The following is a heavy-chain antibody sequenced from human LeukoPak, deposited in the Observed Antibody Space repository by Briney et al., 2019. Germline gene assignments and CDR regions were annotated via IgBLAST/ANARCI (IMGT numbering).Heavy chain of an antibody. CDR3: ARCYGSGSYYLH. V-gene: IGHV4-30-4*01. D-gene: IGHD3-10*01. CDR2: IYYSGST. J-gene: IGHJ4*02. Sequence: SETLSLTCTVSGGSISSGDYYWSWIRQPPRKGLEWIGYIYYSGSTYYNPSLKSRVTISVDTSKNQFSLKLSSVTAADTAVYYCARCYGSGSYYLHWGQGTLVTVSS. CDR1: GGSISSGDYY.